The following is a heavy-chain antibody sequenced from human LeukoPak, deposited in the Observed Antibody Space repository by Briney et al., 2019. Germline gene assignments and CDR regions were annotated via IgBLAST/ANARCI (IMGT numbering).Heavy chain of an antibody. CDR2: IRQDGGDE. CDR1: GFTFSSYW. J-gene: IGHJ4*02. V-gene: IGHV3-7*01. Sequence: GGSLRLSCAASGFTFSSYWMSWVRQAPGKGLEWVANIRQDGGDEYYVDSVKGRFTISRDNAKNSLYLQMNVLRVEDTAFYYCARDWVSLSSGRVFDYWGQGTLVTVSS. D-gene: IGHD3-22*01. CDR3: ARDWVSLSSGRVFDY.